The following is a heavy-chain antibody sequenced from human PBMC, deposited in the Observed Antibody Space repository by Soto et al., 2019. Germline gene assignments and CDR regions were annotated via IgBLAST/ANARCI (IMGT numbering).Heavy chain of an antibody. CDR3: ARETYGDYVGYFDP. V-gene: IGHV3-30*04. CDR2: ILYDGINK. CDR1: GFTFSRYA. J-gene: IGHJ5*02. D-gene: IGHD4-17*01. Sequence: GGSLRLSCAAAGFTFSRYAMQWVRQAPGKGLEWVAVILYDGINKYYAESVRGRFTISRDKSENTLYLEMNNLRAEDTAVYYCARETYGDYVGYFDPWGQGIQVTVSS.